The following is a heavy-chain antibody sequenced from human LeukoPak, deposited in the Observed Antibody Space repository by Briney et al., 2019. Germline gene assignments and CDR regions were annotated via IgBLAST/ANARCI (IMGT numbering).Heavy chain of an antibody. Sequence: SETLSLTCTVSGGSIRSSYYYWGWIRQPPGKGLEWIGSIYDSGSTYYNPSLKSRVTISVDTSKNQFSLKLSSVTAADTALYYCARQGEYTTSLGRKQFDHWGQGTLVTVSS. CDR3: ARQGEYTTSLGRKQFDH. V-gene: IGHV4-39*01. J-gene: IGHJ4*02. CDR1: GGSIRSSYYY. D-gene: IGHD3-16*01. CDR2: IYDSGST.